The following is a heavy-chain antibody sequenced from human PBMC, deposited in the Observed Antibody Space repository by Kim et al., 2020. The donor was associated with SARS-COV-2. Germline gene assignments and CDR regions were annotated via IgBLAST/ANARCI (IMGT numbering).Heavy chain of an antibody. V-gene: IGHV4-31*03. CDR1: DGSITSGGYY. D-gene: IGHD5-12*01. CDR2: IYYIGTT. CDR3: ARVNSGYDFADY. Sequence: SETLSLTCTVSDGSITSGGYYWSWIRQHPGKGLEWIGYIYYIGTTYYNPSLKSRVTISVDTSKNQFSLKLRSVTAADTALYYCARVNSGYDFADYWGHGT. J-gene: IGHJ4*01.